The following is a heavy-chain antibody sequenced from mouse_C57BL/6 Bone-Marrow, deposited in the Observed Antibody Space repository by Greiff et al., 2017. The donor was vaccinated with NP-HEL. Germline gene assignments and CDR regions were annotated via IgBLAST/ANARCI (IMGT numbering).Heavy chain of an antibody. D-gene: IGHD6-2*01. J-gene: IGHJ3*01. CDR2: IHPNSGST. Sequence: QVQLQQPGAELVKPGASVKLSCKASGYTFTSYWMHWVKQRPGQGLQWIGMIHPNSGSTNYNEKFKSKATLTVDKSSSTAYMQLSSLTSEDSAVYYCVRYLSWFAYWGQGTLVTVSA. CDR3: VRYLSWFAY. V-gene: IGHV1-64*01. CDR1: GYTFTSYW.